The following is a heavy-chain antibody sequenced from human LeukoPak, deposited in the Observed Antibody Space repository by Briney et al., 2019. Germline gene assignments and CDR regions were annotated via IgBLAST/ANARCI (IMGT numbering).Heavy chain of an antibody. CDR1: GFTFSSYG. J-gene: IGHJ6*03. D-gene: IGHD6-19*01. CDR3: AKEGYSSGWYSDHYYYYYMDV. V-gene: IGHV3-30*18. CDR2: ISYDGSNK. Sequence: GGSLRLSCAASGFTFSSYGMHWVRQVPGKGLEWVAVISYDGSNKYYADSVKGRFTISRDNSKNTLYLQMNSLRAEDTAVYYCAKEGYSSGWYSDHYYYYYMDVWGKGTTVTVSS.